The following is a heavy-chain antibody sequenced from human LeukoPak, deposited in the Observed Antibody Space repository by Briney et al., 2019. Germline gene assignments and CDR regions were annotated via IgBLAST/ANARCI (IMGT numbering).Heavy chain of an antibody. CDR2: VYHSGST. Sequence: GSLRLSCEASGFSFSLYNMNWVRQPPGKGLEWIGEVYHSGSTNYNPSLKSRVTISGDKSKNQFSLKLSSVTAADTAVYYCAKSNGYGLVDIWGQGTMVTVSS. CDR1: GFSFSLYN. CDR3: AKSNGYGLVDI. V-gene: IGHV4-4*02. J-gene: IGHJ3*02. D-gene: IGHD3-10*01.